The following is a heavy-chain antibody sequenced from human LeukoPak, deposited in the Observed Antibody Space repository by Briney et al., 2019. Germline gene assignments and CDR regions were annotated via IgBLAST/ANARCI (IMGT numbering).Heavy chain of an antibody. CDR3: AGSNYDNWFDP. J-gene: IGHJ5*02. D-gene: IGHD3-10*01. Sequence: SETLSLTCTVSGGSISSGSYYCGWIRQPPGKGLEWIGSIYHSGNTYYNPSLKSRVTLSVDTSKNQSSLKLSSVTAADTAVYYCAGSNYDNWFDPWGQGTLVSVSS. CDR1: GGSISSGSYY. CDR2: IYHSGNT. V-gene: IGHV4-39*01.